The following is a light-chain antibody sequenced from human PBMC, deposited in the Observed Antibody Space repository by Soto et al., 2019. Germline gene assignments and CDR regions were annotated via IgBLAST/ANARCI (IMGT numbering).Light chain of an antibody. CDR3: AARDDSLNAVI. CDR1: SSNIGSHS. CDR2: RNN. Sequence: QSVLTQPPSASGTPEQRVTISCSGSSSNIGSHSVDWYQQLPGTAPKLLIYRNNQRPSGVPDRFSGSKSGTSASLAISGLQSEDEADYYCAARDDSLNAVIFGGGTKLTVL. J-gene: IGLJ2*01. V-gene: IGLV1-44*01.